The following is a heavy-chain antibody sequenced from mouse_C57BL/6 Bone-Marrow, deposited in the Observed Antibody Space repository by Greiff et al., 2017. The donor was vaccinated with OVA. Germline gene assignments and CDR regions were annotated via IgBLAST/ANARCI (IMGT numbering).Heavy chain of an antibody. CDR3: VRRFYYGNLFDD. D-gene: IGHD2-1*01. CDR1: GFSFTTYA. CDR2: IRSKSNNYAT. Sequence: EVKLLESGGGLVQPKGSLKLSCAASGFSFTTYAMNWVRQAPGKGLEWVARIRSKSNNYATYYADSVKDRFTISRDDSEGMLYLQMNNLKTEDTAMYYCVRRFYYGNLFDDWGQGTTLTVSS. V-gene: IGHV10-1*01. J-gene: IGHJ2*01.